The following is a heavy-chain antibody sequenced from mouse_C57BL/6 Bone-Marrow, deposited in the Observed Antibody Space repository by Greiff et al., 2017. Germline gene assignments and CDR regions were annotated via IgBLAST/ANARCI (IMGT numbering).Heavy chain of an antibody. J-gene: IGHJ2*01. V-gene: IGHV5-12*01. CDR3: ARLLSDY. CDR1: GFTFSDYY. CDR2: MSNGGGST. Sequence: EVKLVESGGGLVQPGGSLKLSCAASGFTFSDYYMYWVRQTPEKRLEWVAYMSNGGGSTYYPDTVKGRFTISRDNAKNTLYLQMSRLKSEDTAMYYCARLLSDYWGQGTTLTVSS.